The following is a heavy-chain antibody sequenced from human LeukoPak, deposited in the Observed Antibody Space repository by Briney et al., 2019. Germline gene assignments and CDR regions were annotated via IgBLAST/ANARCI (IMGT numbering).Heavy chain of an antibody. J-gene: IGHJ5*02. CDR1: GGTFSSYA. D-gene: IGHD2-15*01. Sequence: SVKVSCKASGGTFSSYAISWVRQAPGQGLEWMGGIIPIFGTANYAQKFQGRVTITADESTSTAYMELSSLRSEDTAVYYCARDRRGYCSGGSCQPYIWLDPWGQGTLVTVSS. CDR2: IIPIFGTA. V-gene: IGHV1-69*13. CDR3: ARDRRGYCSGGSCQPYIWLDP.